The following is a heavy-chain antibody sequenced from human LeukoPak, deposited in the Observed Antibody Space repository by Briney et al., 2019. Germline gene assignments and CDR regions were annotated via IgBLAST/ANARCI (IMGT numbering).Heavy chain of an antibody. CDR1: GFTVSSNY. CDR3: ARFLGRITISGVVPYGMDV. V-gene: IGHV3-53*04. CDR2: IYNVGGT. D-gene: IGHD3-3*01. Sequence: PGGSLRLSCAASGFTVSSNYMSWVRQAPGKGLEWVSLIYNVGGTYYTDSVKGRFTISRHSSKNTLYLQMNSLRGEDTAVYYCARFLGRITISGVVPYGMDVWGQGTTVTVSS. J-gene: IGHJ6*02.